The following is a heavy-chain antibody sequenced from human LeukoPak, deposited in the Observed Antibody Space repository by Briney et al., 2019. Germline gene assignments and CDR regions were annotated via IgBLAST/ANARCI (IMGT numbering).Heavy chain of an antibody. D-gene: IGHD3-10*01. V-gene: IGHV4-4*07. CDR2: TYTSGSI. Sequence: SETLSLTCTVSGGSISSYYWSWIRQPAGKGLEWIGRTYTSGSINYNPSLKSRVTMSVDTSKNQFSLKLSSVTAADTAVYYCVRGGYYYGPSDWGXXTLXTXSS. CDR3: VRGGYYYGPSD. CDR1: GGSISSYY. J-gene: IGHJ4*01.